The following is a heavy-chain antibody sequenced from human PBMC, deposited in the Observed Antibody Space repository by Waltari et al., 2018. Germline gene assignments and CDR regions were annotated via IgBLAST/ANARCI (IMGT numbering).Heavy chain of an antibody. CDR2: IYWNDDK. Sequence: QITLKESGPTLVKPTQTLTLTCTFSGFSLSTSGVGVGWIRQPPGKALEWLALIYWNDDKRYSPSLKSRLTITKDTSKNQVVLTMTNMDPVDTATYYCAHSINNWNYERGYFDYWGQGTLVTVSS. D-gene: IGHD1-7*01. CDR1: GFSLSTSGVG. V-gene: IGHV2-5*01. J-gene: IGHJ4*02. CDR3: AHSINNWNYERGYFDY.